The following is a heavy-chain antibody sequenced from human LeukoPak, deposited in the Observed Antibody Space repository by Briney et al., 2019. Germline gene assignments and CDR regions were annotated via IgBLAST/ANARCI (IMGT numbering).Heavy chain of an antibody. CDR2: IIPIFGTA. V-gene: IGHV1-69*01. CDR1: GGTFSSYA. J-gene: IGHJ5*02. Sequence: ASVKVSCKASGGTFSSYAISWVRQTPGQGLEWMGGIIPIFGTANYAQKFQGRVTITADESTSTAYMELSSLRSEDTAVYYCARLGYYDILTGWFDPWGQGTLVTASS. D-gene: IGHD3-9*01. CDR3: ARLGYYDILTGWFDP.